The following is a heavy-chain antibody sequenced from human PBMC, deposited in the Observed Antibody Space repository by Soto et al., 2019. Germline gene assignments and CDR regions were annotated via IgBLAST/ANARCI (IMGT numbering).Heavy chain of an antibody. D-gene: IGHD6-19*01. CDR1: GFSLSTSGVG. J-gene: IGHJ3*02. CDR2: IYWDDDK. Sequence: QITLKESGPTLVKPTQTLTLTCTFSGFSLSTSGVGVGWIRQPPGKALEWLALIYWDDDKRYSPSLKSRLTITKDTSKNQVVLTMTNMDPVDTATYYYAHRYTWYNSGWYFDAFDIWGQGTMVTVSS. V-gene: IGHV2-5*02. CDR3: AHRYTWYNSGWYFDAFDI.